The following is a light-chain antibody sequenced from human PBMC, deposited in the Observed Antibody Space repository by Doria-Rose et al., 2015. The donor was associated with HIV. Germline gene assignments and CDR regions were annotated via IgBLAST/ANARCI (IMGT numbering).Light chain of an antibody. Sequence: RVTITCRAGQIIDNYLNWYQQKPGKAPKLLIYAASSLQSGVPSRFSGSGSGRDFTLTINNLQREDFAIYYCQQSYNIPYTFGQGTKLKIK. CDR2: AAS. V-gene: IGKV1-39*01. J-gene: IGKJ2*01. CDR3: QQSYNIPYT. CDR1: QIIDNY.